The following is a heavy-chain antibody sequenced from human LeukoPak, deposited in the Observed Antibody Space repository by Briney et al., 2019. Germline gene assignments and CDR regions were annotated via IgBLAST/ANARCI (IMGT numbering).Heavy chain of an antibody. V-gene: IGHV1-46*03. CDR3: ARDLGAAGNDAWFDP. D-gene: IGHD6-13*01. CDR2: INPSGGST. J-gene: IGHJ5*02. Sequence: ASVKVSCKASGYTFTSYYMHWVRQAPGQGLEWMGIINPSGGSTSYAQKFQGRVTMTRDTSTSTVYMELSSLRSEDTAVYYCARDLGAAGNDAWFDPWGPGTLVTVSS. CDR1: GYTFTSYY.